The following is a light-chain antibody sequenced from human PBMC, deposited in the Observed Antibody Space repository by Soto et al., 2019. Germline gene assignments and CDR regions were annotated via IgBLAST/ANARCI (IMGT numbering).Light chain of an antibody. J-gene: IGLJ3*02. CDR2: ADD. CDR1: TYNVGLNY. Sequence: QSVLTQPPSASGTPGQGVTFSCSGSTYNVGLNYVYWYQQRPGMAPKLLMYADDHRPSGVPERFSASKSGASASLAISGLQSEDEGDYYCAVWDSSLSGWVLGGGTKLTVL. CDR3: AVWDSSLSGWV. V-gene: IGLV1-47*01.